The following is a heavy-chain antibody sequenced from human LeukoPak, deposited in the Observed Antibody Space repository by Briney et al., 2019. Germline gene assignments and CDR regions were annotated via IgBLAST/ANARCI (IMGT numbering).Heavy chain of an antibody. CDR2: IGSSSNII. V-gene: IGHV3-48*01. CDR3: AKDPDYLGSR. CDR1: GFTIGAYS. J-gene: IGHJ4*02. D-gene: IGHD2/OR15-2a*01. Sequence: PGGSLRLSCAASGFTIGAYSMNWVRQAPGKGLEWISYIGSSSNIILYADPVKGRFTISRDNSKNTLYLQMNSLRAEDTAVYYCAKDPDYLGSRGGQGALVTVSS.